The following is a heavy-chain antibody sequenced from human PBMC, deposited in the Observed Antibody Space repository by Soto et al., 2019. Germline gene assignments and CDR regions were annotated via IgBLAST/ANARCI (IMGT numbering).Heavy chain of an antibody. Sequence: SETLSLTCTVSGGSMRNYFWTWIRQPPGKGLEWIGYIHYSGTTSFFPSYNPSLRSRVTISEDTSRNQFSLKLLSVTTADTAVYFCAAGEASSRNLAPYYLDFWGQGTLVTVSS. J-gene: IGHJ4*02. CDR2: IHYSGTT. V-gene: IGHV4-59*01. D-gene: IGHD6-13*01. CDR3: AAGEASSRNLAPYYLDF. CDR1: GGSMRNYF.